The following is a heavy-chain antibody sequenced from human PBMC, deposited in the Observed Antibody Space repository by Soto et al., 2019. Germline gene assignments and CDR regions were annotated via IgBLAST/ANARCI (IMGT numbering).Heavy chain of an antibody. CDR1: GYTFTSYG. CDR2: ISAYNGNT. J-gene: IGHJ4*02. D-gene: IGHD3-3*01. V-gene: IGHV1-18*01. CDR3: ARGIDYNFWSAYYNYFDY. Sequence: ASVKVSCKASGYTFTSYGISWVRQAPGQGLEWMGWISAYNGNTNYSQKLQGRVTITTDTSTSTAYMELSSLRSEDTAVYYCARGIDYNFWSAYYNYFDYWGQGTLVTVSS.